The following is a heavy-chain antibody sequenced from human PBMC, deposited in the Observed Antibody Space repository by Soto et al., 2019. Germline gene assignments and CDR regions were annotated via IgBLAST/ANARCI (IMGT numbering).Heavy chain of an antibody. J-gene: IGHJ4*02. D-gene: IGHD2-2*01. CDR3: ADGVSRGSFDY. V-gene: IGHV4-31*03. CDR1: GGSISSGGYY. Sequence: SETLSLTCTVSGGSISSGGYYWSWIRQHPGKGLEWIGYIYYSGSTYYNPSLKSRVTISVDTSKNQFSLKLSSVTAADTAVYYCADGVSRGSFDYWGQGTLVTVSS. CDR2: IYYSGST.